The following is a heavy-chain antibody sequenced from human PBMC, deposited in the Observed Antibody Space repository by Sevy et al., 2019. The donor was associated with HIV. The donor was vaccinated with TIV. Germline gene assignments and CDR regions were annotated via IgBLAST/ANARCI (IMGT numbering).Heavy chain of an antibody. D-gene: IGHD6-19*01. Sequence: GGSLRLSCAASGFTFSDYCMSWIRQAPGKGLEWVSYISSSGGTIYYADSVNGRFTISRDNAKNSLYLQMNSLRSEDTAVYYCARVAGYFDYWGQGTLVTVSS. CDR3: ARVAGYFDY. CDR2: ISSSGGTI. CDR1: GFTFSDYC. V-gene: IGHV3-11*01. J-gene: IGHJ4*02.